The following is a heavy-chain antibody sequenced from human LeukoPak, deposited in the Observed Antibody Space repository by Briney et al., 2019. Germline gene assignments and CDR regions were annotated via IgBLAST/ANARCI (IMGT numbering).Heavy chain of an antibody. CDR1: GYTFTSPG. Sequence: ASVKVSCKASGYTFTSPGISWVRQAPGQGLEWMGWINTYNGKTNYAQKFQGRVTMTADTSTSTAYLELRSLRSDDTAVYYCASRSGSTPYYFDYWGQGTLVTVSS. D-gene: IGHD3-3*01. CDR2: INTYNGKT. J-gene: IGHJ4*02. CDR3: ASRSGSTPYYFDY. V-gene: IGHV1-18*01.